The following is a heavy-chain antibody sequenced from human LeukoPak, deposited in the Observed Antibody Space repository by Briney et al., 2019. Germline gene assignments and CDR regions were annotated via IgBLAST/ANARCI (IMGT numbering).Heavy chain of an antibody. D-gene: IGHD3-10*01. V-gene: IGHV1-2*02. Sequence: GASVKVSCKASGYTFTGYYMHWVRQAPGQGLEWMGWINPNSGGTNYAQKFQGRVTMTRDTSISTAYMELGRLRSDDTAVYYCARDEGNTMVRGVILYYFDYWGQGTLVTVSS. J-gene: IGHJ4*02. CDR3: ARDEGNTMVRGVILYYFDY. CDR1: GYTFTGYY. CDR2: INPNSGGT.